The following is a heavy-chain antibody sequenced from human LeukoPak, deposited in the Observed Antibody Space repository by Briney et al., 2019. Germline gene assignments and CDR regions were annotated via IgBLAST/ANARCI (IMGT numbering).Heavy chain of an antibody. Sequence: SVKVSCKASGGTFSSYAISWVRQAPGQGLECMGGIIPIFGTANYAQKFQGRVTITTDESTSTAYMELSSLRSEDTAVYYCARGWYCSSTSCRTLNWFDPWGQGTLVTVSS. D-gene: IGHD2-2*01. CDR2: IIPIFGTA. V-gene: IGHV1-69*05. J-gene: IGHJ5*02. CDR1: GGTFSSYA. CDR3: ARGWYCSSTSCRTLNWFDP.